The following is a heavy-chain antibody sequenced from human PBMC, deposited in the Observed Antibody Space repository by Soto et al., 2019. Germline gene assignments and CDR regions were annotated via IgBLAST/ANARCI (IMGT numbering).Heavy chain of an antibody. CDR1: GGSVTNSSYY. J-gene: IGHJ4*02. Sequence: PSETLSLTCTVSGGSVTNSSYYWGWIRQSPGKGLEWIGSVYYRGRSYSKSSVKSRVTISVDTSKNRFSLSLNSVTASDTAVYLCVSQRTTVPTQAYSDYRGPGALVTVSS. CDR2: VYYRGRS. V-gene: IGHV4-39*01. D-gene: IGHD4-17*01. CDR3: VSQRTTVPTQAYSDY.